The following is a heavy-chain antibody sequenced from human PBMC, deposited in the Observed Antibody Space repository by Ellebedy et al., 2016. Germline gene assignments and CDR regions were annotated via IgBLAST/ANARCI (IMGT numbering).Heavy chain of an antibody. CDR3: AKDRDDDGDFVFDS. J-gene: IGHJ4*02. Sequence: GGSLRLSXAASGFTFSSYAMSWVRQAPGKGLEWVSAISGSGGSTYYADSVKGRFTISRDNSKNTLYLQMNSLRAEDTAVYYCAKDRDDDGDFVFDSWGQGILVTVSA. V-gene: IGHV3-23*01. CDR1: GFTFSSYA. CDR2: ISGSGGST. D-gene: IGHD4-17*01.